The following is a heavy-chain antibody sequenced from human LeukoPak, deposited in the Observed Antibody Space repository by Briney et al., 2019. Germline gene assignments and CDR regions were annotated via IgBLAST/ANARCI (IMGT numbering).Heavy chain of an antibody. V-gene: IGHV1-18*01. J-gene: IGHJ4*02. Sequence: ASVKVSCEASGYTFINYGISWVRQAPGQGLEWMAWISPYNRNTYYAQNLQDRVTLTTDTSTNTAYMELRSLRSDDTAVYYCARDDLNYFDYWGQGTLVTVSS. CDR2: ISPYNRNT. CDR3: ARDDLNYFDY. CDR1: GYTFINYG.